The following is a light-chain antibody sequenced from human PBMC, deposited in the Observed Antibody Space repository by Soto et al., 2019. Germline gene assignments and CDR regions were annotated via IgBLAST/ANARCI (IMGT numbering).Light chain of an antibody. CDR3: QQSDSTQT. CDR2: AAS. Sequence: DIQMTQSPSSLSASVGDRVTITCRASQSISSYLNWYQQKPGKAPKLLIYAASSLQSGVPSRFSGSGSGTDFTLTISSLQPEDFATYYCQQSDSTQTFGQGSNVDI. J-gene: IGKJ1*01. V-gene: IGKV1-39*01. CDR1: QSISSY.